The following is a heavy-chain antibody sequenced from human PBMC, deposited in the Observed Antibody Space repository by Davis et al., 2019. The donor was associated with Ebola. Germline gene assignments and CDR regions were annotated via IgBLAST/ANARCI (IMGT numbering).Heavy chain of an antibody. CDR2: ISGYNGKT. CDR3: ARVANDFYHYMDV. D-gene: IGHD2-15*01. J-gene: IGHJ6*03. Sequence: ASVKVSCKASGYTFTTYGICWLRQAPGQGLEWVGRISGYNGKTDYAQNLQGRVTMTIDTYTSTAYLELRSLRSDDTAVYYCARVANDFYHYMDVWDKGTTVTVSS. CDR1: GYTFTTYG. V-gene: IGHV1-18*04.